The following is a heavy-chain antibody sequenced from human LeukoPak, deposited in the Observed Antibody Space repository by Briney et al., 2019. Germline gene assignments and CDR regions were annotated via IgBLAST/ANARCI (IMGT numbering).Heavy chain of an antibody. D-gene: IGHD3-3*01. Sequence: SETLSLTCTVSGGSISSYYWSWIRQPPGKGLEWIGYIYTSGSTNYSPSLKSRVTISVDTSKNQFSLKLSSVTAADTAVYYCARHPWSGYAWMDYWRQGTLVTVSS. J-gene: IGHJ4*02. V-gene: IGHV4-4*09. CDR2: IYTSGST. CDR1: GGSISSYY. CDR3: ARHPWSGYAWMDY.